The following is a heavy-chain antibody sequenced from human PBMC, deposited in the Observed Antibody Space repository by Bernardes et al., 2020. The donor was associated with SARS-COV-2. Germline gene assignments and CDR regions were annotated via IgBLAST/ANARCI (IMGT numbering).Heavy chain of an antibody. CDR2: ISYDGTNK. V-gene: IGHV3-30*04. J-gene: IGHJ6*03. CDR3: ARDGQQLFGEPLNYYFYYYMDV. CDR1: GFSLSSYA. D-gene: IGHD6-13*01. Sequence: GGSLRLSCAVSGFSLSSYAMHWVRQAPGKGLEWVAVISYDGTNKVYADSVKGRFTVSRDNSKNTLYLQMYSLRAEDTAVYYCARDGQQLFGEPLNYYFYYYMDVWGKGTTVTVSS.